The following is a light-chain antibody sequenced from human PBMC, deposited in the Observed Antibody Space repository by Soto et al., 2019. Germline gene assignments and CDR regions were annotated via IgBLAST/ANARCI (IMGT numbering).Light chain of an antibody. Sequence: DVQMTQSPSTLSASVGDTVTITCRASQTINSWLAWYQHRPGKGPKLLIYKTSTVEGGVPLRFSGSGSGTEFTLTISSLQPADSATYYCQQYNSLWTFGQGTKVDSK. V-gene: IGKV1-5*03. CDR3: QQYNSLWT. CDR1: QTINSW. CDR2: KTS. J-gene: IGKJ1*01.